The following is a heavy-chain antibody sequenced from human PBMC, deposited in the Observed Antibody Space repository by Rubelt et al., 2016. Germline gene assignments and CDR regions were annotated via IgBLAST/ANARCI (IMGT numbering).Heavy chain of an antibody. CDR3: ARHVLIAARRSGGGLDY. V-gene: IGHV4-39*01. CDR2: FYYSGST. Sequence: QLQLQESGPGLVKPSETLSLTCTVSGGSISSSSYYWGWIRQPPGKGLEWIGSFYYSGSTYYNPSLMGRVSISGDTCGNQFSLKLSSVTAADTAVYYCARHVLIAARRSGGGLDYWGQGTLVTVSS. CDR1: GGSISSSSYY. J-gene: IGHJ4*02. D-gene: IGHD6-6*01.